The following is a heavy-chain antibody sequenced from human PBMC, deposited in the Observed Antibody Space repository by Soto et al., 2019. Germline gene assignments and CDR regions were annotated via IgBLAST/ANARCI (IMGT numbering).Heavy chain of an antibody. CDR3: ARRYGSSFDY. CDR1: GGSNRSGNYY. J-gene: IGHJ4*02. Sequence: SETLSLTCSVSGGSNRSGNYYWCWIRQPTGKGLEWIGYIYNSGRTNYNPSLKSRVTISVDTSKNQFSLKLSSVTAADTAVYYCARRYGSSFDYWGEGTLVTVSS. CDR2: IYNSGRT. D-gene: IGHD1-1*01. V-gene: IGHV4-61*01.